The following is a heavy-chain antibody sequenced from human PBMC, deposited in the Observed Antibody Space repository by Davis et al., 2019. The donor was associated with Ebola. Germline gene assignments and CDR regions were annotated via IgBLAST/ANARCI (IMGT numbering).Heavy chain of an antibody. V-gene: IGHV4-59*01. J-gene: IGHJ5*02. Sequence: PSETLSLTCTVSGGSISSYYWSWIRQPPGKGLEWIGYIYYSGSTNYNPSLKSRVTISVDTSKNQFSLKLSSVTAADTAVYYCARDGAAAPLNGFDPWGQGTLVTVSS. CDR3: ARDGAAAPLNGFDP. CDR1: GGSISSYY. CDR2: IYYSGST. D-gene: IGHD2-2*01.